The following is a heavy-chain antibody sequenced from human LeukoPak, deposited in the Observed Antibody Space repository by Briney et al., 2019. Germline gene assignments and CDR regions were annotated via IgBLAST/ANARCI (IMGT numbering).Heavy chain of an antibody. CDR2: ISSNGGST. V-gene: IGHV3-64*01. Sequence: GGSLRLSCAASGFTFSSYAMSWVRQAPGKGLEWVSAISSNGGSTYYANSVKGRFTISRDNSKNTLYLQMGSLRAEDMAVYYCARSAYYYDSSGYQIVYYFDYWGQGTLVTVSS. D-gene: IGHD3-22*01. CDR1: GFTFSSYA. CDR3: ARSAYYYDSSGYQIVYYFDY. J-gene: IGHJ4*02.